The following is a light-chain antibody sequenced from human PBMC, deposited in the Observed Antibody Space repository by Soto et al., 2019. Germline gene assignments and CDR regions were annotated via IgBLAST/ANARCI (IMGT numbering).Light chain of an antibody. CDR3: NSCTDTTRLI. CDR1: SGDVXXXX. V-gene: IGLV2-14*01. Sequence: QSALTQPASVSGSPGQSXXXSCTGTSGDVXXXXVSWYQQHPXKAPKLIIYEVSNRPSGISNRFSGSKSGNTASLTISGLQAEDEADYYCNSCTDTTRLIFGGGTKLTVL. CDR2: EVS. J-gene: IGLJ2*01.